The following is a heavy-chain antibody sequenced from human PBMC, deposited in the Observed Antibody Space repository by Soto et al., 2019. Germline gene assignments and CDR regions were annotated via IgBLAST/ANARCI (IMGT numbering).Heavy chain of an antibody. CDR2: ISTSGSTI. Sequence: QPGGSLRLSCAASGFTFSRYEMNWVRQAPGKGLEWISYISTSGSTIYYADSVKGRFTISRDNAKNSLYLQMNSLRAEDTAVYYCARELAAAGSFDCWGQGTLVTVSS. V-gene: IGHV3-48*03. J-gene: IGHJ4*02. CDR1: GFTFSRYE. CDR3: ARELAAAGSFDC. D-gene: IGHD6-13*01.